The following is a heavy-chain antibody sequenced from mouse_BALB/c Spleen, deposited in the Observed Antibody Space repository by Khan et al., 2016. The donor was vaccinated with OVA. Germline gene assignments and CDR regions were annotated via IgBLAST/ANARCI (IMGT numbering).Heavy chain of an antibody. CDR2: INTYTGEP. Sequence: QIQLVQSGPELKKPGETVKISCKASGYTFTNYGMNWVKQAPGKGLKWMGWINTYTGEPTYTDDFKGRFAFSLETSASTAYLQINNLKTEDMATYCCARGASYWYLEVWGAGTTVSVSS. V-gene: IGHV9-1*02. J-gene: IGHJ1*01. CDR1: GYTFTNYG. CDR3: ARGASYWYLEV.